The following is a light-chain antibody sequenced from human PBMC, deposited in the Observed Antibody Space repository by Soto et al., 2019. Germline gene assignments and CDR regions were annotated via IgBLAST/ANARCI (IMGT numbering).Light chain of an antibody. CDR3: QQYNSYPWT. CDR1: QSISSW. CDR2: KAS. Sequence: DIQMTQSPSTLSASVGDRVTITCRASQSISSWLAWYQQKPGKAPKLLIYKASSLESVVPSRFSGIGSGTAFTLTISSLQPDDFATYYCQQYNSYPWTFGQGTKVDIK. V-gene: IGKV1-5*03. J-gene: IGKJ1*01.